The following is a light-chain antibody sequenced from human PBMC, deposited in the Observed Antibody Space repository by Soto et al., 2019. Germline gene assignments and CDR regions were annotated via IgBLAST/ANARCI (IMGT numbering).Light chain of an antibody. CDR2: EVT. CDR1: SSDVGGYNY. Sequence: QSALTQPACVSLSPGHSITISCSGTSSDVGGYNYVSWYEQHPGKAPKRIVYEVTNRPSGVSNRFSGSKSGNTASLTISGLQAEDEADYSCCSYTSSNSMVFGTGTKVTVL. V-gene: IGLV2-14*01. CDR3: CSYTSSNSMV. J-gene: IGLJ1*01.